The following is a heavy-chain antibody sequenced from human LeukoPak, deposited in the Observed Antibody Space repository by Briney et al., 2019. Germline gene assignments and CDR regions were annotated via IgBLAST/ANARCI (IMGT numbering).Heavy chain of an antibody. Sequence: SETLSLTCTVSGGSISSYYWSWIRQPPGKGLEWIGYIYYSGSTNYNPSLKSRVTISVDTSKNQFSLKLSSVTAADTAVYYCARAWSSGRTPSYFDYWGQGTLVTVSS. D-gene: IGHD6-19*01. J-gene: IGHJ4*02. CDR1: GGSISSYY. CDR3: ARAWSSGRTPSYFDY. V-gene: IGHV4-59*01. CDR2: IYYSGST.